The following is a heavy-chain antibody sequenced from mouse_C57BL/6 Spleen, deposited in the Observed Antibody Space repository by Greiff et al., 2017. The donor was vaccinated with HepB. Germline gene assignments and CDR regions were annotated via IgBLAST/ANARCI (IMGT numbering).Heavy chain of an antibody. CDR1: GYTFTSYD. Sequence: QVQLKQSGPELVKPGASVKLSCKASGYTFTSYDINWVKQRPGQGLEWIGWIYPRDGSTKYNEKFKGKATLTVDTSSSTAYMELHSLTSEDSAVYCCARMDNYDYDGGDYWGQGTTLTVSS. D-gene: IGHD2-4*01. CDR3: ARMDNYDYDGGDY. J-gene: IGHJ2*01. V-gene: IGHV1-85*01. CDR2: IYPRDGST.